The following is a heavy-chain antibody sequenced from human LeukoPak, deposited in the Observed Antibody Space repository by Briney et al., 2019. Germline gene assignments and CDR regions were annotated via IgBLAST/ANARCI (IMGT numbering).Heavy chain of an antibody. Sequence: GGSLRLSCAASGFIFGDYNMNWVRQAPGKGLEWVSYISSGGSTIYYADSVKGRFTISRDNAKNSMYLQMNSLRAEDTAVYYCGRVGGRSKAAKGDAFDIWGQGTMVTVSS. V-gene: IGHV3-48*04. D-gene: IGHD6-6*01. CDR3: GRVGGRSKAAKGDAFDI. J-gene: IGHJ3*02. CDR1: GFIFGDYN. CDR2: ISSGGSTI.